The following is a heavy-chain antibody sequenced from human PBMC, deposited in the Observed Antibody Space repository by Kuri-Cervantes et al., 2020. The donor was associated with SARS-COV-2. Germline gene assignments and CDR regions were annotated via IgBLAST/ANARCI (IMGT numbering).Heavy chain of an antibody. D-gene: IGHD3-10*01. CDR1: GFTFSNFG. J-gene: IGHJ6*03. CDR2: ISYDGSDK. Sequence: GGSLRLSCAASGFTFSNFGMHWVRQAPGKGLEWVTLISYDGSDKYYADSVKGRFTISRDNSKSTLFLQMNSLRAEDTAEYYCARESLGSGTLSGFYYMDVWGKGTTVTVSS. CDR3: ARESLGSGTLSGFYYMDV. V-gene: IGHV3-30*03.